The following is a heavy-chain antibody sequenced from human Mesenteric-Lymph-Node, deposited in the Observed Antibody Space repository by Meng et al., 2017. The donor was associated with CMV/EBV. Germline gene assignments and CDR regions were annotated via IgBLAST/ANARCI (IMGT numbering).Heavy chain of an antibody. CDR1: GFTFSSHF. CDR2: IYSGGRTT. V-gene: IGHV3-23*03. J-gene: IGHJ4*02. CDR3: AKVLTPWYFDN. D-gene: IGHD2-8*02. Sequence: GESLKISCAASGFTFSSHFMTWVRQAPGKGLDWVSVIYSGGRTTFYAASVKGRFAISRDDSRDTLYLQMNSLTVEDTAIYYCAKVLTPWYFDNWGQGTLVTVSS.